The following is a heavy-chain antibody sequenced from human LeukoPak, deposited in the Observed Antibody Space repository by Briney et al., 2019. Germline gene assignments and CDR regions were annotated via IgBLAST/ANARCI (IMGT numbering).Heavy chain of an antibody. CDR1: GFTFSTYW. J-gene: IGHJ3*02. Sequence: PGGSLRLSCAASGFTFSTYWMSWVRQAPGKGLEWEANINQHGGDKNYLDSVKGRFTISRDNAQNSLYLQMNSLRAEDTAVYYCASVPLRGDAFDIWGQGTMVTVSS. CDR3: ASVPLRGDAFDI. V-gene: IGHV3-7*01. CDR2: INQHGGDK. D-gene: IGHD3-16*01.